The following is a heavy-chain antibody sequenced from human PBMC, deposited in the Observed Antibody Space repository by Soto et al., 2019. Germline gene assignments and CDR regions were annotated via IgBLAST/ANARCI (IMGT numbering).Heavy chain of an antibody. D-gene: IGHD3-22*01. V-gene: IGHV3-20*04. Sequence: GGSLRLSCAASGFTFDDYGMSWVRQAPGKGLEWVSGINWNGGSTGYVDSVKGRFTISRDNAKNSLYLQMNSLRAEDTAVYYCARDTYYYDSSGYNYWGQGTLVTVSS. J-gene: IGHJ4*02. CDR3: ARDTYYYDSSGYNY. CDR2: INWNGGST. CDR1: GFTFDDYG.